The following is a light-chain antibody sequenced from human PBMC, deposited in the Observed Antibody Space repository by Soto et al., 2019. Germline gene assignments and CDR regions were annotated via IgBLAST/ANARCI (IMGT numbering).Light chain of an antibody. J-gene: IGKJ4*01. CDR1: QSVNSGS. V-gene: IGKV3-20*01. CDR3: QRYGDSPLT. CDR2: GAS. Sequence: EIVLTQSPGTLSLSPGERATLSCRASQSVNSGSLAWYQQKPGQAPRLFIYGASSRTTGIPDRFNGGGSGTDFTLTISRLEPEDFAVYYCQRYGDSPLTFGGGTKVEI.